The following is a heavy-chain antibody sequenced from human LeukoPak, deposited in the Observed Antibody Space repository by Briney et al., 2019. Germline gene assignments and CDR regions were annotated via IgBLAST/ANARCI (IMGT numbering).Heavy chain of an antibody. CDR1: GFTFSNFG. Sequence: GGSLRLSCAGSGFTFSNFGMSWVRQAPGKGPEWVARISGRGDSSNYADSVKGRFTISRDSLKSTVDLQMDSLRADDTALYYCARGRNYGSGNYVFDYWGQGTLVTVSS. CDR2: ISGRGDSS. D-gene: IGHD3-16*01. V-gene: IGHV3-23*01. CDR3: ARGRNYGSGNYVFDY. J-gene: IGHJ4*02.